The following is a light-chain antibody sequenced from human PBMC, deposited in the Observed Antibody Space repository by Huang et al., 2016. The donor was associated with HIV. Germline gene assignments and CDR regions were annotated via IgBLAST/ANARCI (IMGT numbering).Light chain of an antibody. CDR3: QQSNSWPPWT. Sequence: EIVMTQSPAILSVSPGERATLSCRASQSVSNNLAGYQQKPGQAPRLVIYGVSTRATGIPARFSGSGSGTEFTLTISSLQSEDFAVYYCQQSNSWPPWTFGQGTKVEI. CDR2: GVS. J-gene: IGKJ1*01. V-gene: IGKV3-15*01. CDR1: QSVSNN.